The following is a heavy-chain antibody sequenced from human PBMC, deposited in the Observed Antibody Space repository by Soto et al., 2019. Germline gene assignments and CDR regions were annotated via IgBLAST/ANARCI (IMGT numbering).Heavy chain of an antibody. Sequence: GGSQSLSCAASGFHFSSYGMHWVRQAPGKGLERVAVISYDGSNKYYADSVKGRFTISRDNSKNTLYLQMNSLRAEDTAVYYCANDFFPLVPAAIENYYYGMDVWGQETTVTASS. CDR1: GFHFSSYG. V-gene: IGHV3-30*18. CDR3: ANDFFPLVPAAIENYYYGMDV. J-gene: IGHJ6*02. CDR2: ISYDGSNK. D-gene: IGHD2-2*01.